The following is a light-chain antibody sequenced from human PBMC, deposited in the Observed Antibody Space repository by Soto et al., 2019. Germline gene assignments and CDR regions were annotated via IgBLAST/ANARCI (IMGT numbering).Light chain of an antibody. J-gene: IGKJ1*01. Sequence: EIVLTQSPATLSLSPGERATLSCRASQSVSSYLAWYQQKPGQAPRLLIYDASNRATGIPARFSGSGPGTDFTLTISSLEPEDFAVYYCQQRSISWTFGQGTKVDIK. V-gene: IGKV3-11*01. CDR2: DAS. CDR1: QSVSSY. CDR3: QQRSISWT.